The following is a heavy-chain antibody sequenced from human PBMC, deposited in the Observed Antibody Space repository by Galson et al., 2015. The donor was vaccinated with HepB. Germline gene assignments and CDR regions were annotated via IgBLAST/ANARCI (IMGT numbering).Heavy chain of an antibody. D-gene: IGHD3-3*01. J-gene: IGHJ4*02. CDR3: ARDGDFWSGYYFDY. V-gene: IGHV1-2*02. Sequence: SVKVSCKASGYTFTGFYIHWVRQAPGQGLEWMGWINPNNGGTTYTQKFQGRVTMTRDTSISTAYMELSRLTSADTAVYYCARDGDFWSGYYFDYWGQGTLVPVSS. CDR2: INPNNGGT. CDR1: GYTFTGFY.